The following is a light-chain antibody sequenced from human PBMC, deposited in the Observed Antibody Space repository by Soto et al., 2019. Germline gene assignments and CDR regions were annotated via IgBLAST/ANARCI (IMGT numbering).Light chain of an antibody. J-gene: IGKJ1*01. V-gene: IGKV1-17*02. CDR2: AAS. Sequence: DIEMAESPSSLSASVGDRVTITCRASQGIKNDLGWYQQKPGKAPKRLIYAASILQSGAPSRFSGSESGTEFTLTISNLHPEDFATYYCLQHNSYPWTFGQGTKVDIK. CDR1: QGIKND. CDR3: LQHNSYPWT.